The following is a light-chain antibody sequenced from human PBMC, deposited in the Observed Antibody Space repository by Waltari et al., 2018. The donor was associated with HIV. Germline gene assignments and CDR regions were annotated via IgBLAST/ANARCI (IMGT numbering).Light chain of an antibody. Sequence: ANSSNIGAGFDVQWYKQLSGTAPKLLIFGSGNRPAGVPSRLSGSKSGTSPSLAISGLQREDEGDYYCQSYDRSLNGYVFGGGTKVIVL. CDR3: QSYDRSLNGYV. V-gene: IGLV1-40*01. CDR2: GSG. J-gene: IGLJ1*01. CDR1: SSNIGAGFD.